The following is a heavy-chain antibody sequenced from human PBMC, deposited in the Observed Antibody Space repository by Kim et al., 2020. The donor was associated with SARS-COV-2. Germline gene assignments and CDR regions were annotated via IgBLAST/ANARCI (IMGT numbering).Heavy chain of an antibody. Sequence: YNPSLKSRVTISVHTSKNRSALKLSSVTAADTAVYYCARDPRAGLDAFDIWGQGTMVTVSS. CDR3: ARDPRAGLDAFDI. V-gene: IGHV4-30-2*04. D-gene: IGHD3-10*01. J-gene: IGHJ3*02.